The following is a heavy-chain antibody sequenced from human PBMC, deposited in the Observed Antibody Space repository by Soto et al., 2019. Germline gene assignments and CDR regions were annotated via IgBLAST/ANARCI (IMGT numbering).Heavy chain of an antibody. CDR3: AKSTPRYCSGGSCYRLYYFDY. D-gene: IGHD2-15*01. CDR1: VLTFSSSA. J-gene: IGHJ4*02. CDR2: ISGSGGST. Sequence: PWGSLRLSCAASVLTFSSSAMSWVRQAPGKGLEWVSAISGSGGSTYYADSVKGRFTISRDNSKNTLYLQVNSLRAEDTAVYYCAKSTPRYCSGGSCYRLYYFDYWGQGTLVTVSS. V-gene: IGHV3-23*01.